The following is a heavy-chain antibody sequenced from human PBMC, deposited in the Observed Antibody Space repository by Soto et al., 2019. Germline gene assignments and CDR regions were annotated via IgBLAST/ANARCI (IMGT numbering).Heavy chain of an antibody. CDR1: GGTFSSYA. V-gene: IGHV1-69*12. D-gene: IGHD3-10*01. Sequence: QVQLVQSGAEVKKPGSSVKVSCKASGGTFSSYAISWVRQAPGQGLEWMGGIIPIFGTANYAQKFQGRVTITADESTSKAYMELSSLRSEDTAVYYCATGQTNYYGSGSYSPFDYWGQGTLVTVSS. CDR2: IIPIFGTA. J-gene: IGHJ4*02. CDR3: ATGQTNYYGSGSYSPFDY.